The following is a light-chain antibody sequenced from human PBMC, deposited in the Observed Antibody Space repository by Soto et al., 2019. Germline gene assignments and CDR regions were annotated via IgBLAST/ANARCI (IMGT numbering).Light chain of an antibody. J-gene: IGLJ3*02. V-gene: IGLV1-44*01. Sequence: QSVLTQPPSTSGTPGQRVTISCSGSSSNVGGNTVNWYQQLPGTAPKLLIYRNNQRPSGVPDRFSGSKSGTSGSLVISGLQSEDEADYYCATWDDSLNGPVFGGGTKVTVL. CDR3: ATWDDSLNGPV. CDR1: SSNVGGNT. CDR2: RNN.